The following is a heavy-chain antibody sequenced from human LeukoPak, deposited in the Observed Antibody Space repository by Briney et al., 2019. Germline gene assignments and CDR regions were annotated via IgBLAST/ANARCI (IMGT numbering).Heavy chain of an antibody. Sequence: ASVKVSCKASGYTFTSYGISWVRQAPGQGLEWMGWISAYNGNTNYAQKLQGRVTMTTDTSTRTAYMELRSLRYDDTAVYYCARRSVVVSAAGDDAFDLWGQGTMVTVSS. CDR3: ARRSVVVSAAGDDAFDL. V-gene: IGHV1-18*01. CDR2: ISAYNGNT. D-gene: IGHD2-15*01. CDR1: GYTFTSYG. J-gene: IGHJ3*01.